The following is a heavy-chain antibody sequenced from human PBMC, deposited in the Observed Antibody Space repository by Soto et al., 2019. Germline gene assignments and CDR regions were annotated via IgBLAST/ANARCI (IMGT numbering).Heavy chain of an antibody. CDR3: ARGANSGYYEKFDL. D-gene: IGHD3-22*01. Sequence: GGSLRLSCAASRFTFSSYTMNWVRQAPGKGLEWVSSISSSSTYIYYADPVKGRFTISRDNAKNSLYLQMNSLRAEDTAIYYCARGANSGYYEKFDLWGQGILVTVSS. CDR2: ISSSSTYI. J-gene: IGHJ5*02. CDR1: RFTFSSYT. V-gene: IGHV3-21*01.